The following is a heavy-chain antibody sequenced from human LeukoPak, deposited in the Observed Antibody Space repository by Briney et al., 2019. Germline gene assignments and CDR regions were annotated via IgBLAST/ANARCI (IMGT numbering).Heavy chain of an antibody. CDR1: GYTFTSFG. Sequence: GASVKVSCKASGYTFTSFGISWVRQAPGQGLEWMGWMNPNSGNTGYAQKFQGRVTMTRNTSISTAYMELSSLRSEDTAVYYCARGKAAADYWGQGTLVTVSS. J-gene: IGHJ4*02. CDR2: MNPNSGNT. D-gene: IGHD6-13*01. V-gene: IGHV1-8*02. CDR3: ARGKAAADY.